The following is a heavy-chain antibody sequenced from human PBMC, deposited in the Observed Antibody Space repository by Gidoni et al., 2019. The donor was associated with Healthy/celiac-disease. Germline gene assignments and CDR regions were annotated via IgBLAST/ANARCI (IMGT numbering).Heavy chain of an antibody. J-gene: IGHJ4*02. CDR2: IKQDGSEK. CDR3: ASQHSSGFHYFDY. D-gene: IGHD6-19*01. CDR1: GFTFSSYW. V-gene: IGHV3-7*03. Sequence: EVQLVESGGGLVQPGGSLRLSCAASGFTFSSYWMSWVRQAPGKGLEWVANIKQDGSEKYYVDSVKGRFTISRDNAKNSLYLQMNSLRAEDTAVYYCASQHSSGFHYFDYWGQGTLVTVSS.